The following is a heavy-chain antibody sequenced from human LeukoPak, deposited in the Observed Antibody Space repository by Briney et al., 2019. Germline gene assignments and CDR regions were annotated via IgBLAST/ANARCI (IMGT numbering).Heavy chain of an antibody. CDR1: GGTFSSYA. V-gene: IGHV1-69*13. CDR2: IIPIFGTA. J-gene: IGHJ6*02. Sequence: VASVTVSCKASGGTFSSYAISWVRQAPGQGLEWMGGIIPIFGTANYAQKFQGRVTITADESTSTANMELSSLRSEDTAVYYCARAGIAVAGVYYYYYGMDVWGQGTTVTVSS. D-gene: IGHD6-19*01. CDR3: ARAGIAVAGVYYYYYGMDV.